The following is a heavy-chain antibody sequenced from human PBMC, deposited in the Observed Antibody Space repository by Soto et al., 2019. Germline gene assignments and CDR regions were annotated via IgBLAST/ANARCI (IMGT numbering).Heavy chain of an antibody. CDR2: IYYSGST. CDR3: ARAVGRGDSSWYYFDY. CDR1: GGSISSYY. V-gene: IGHV4-59*01. J-gene: IGHJ4*02. D-gene: IGHD6-13*01. Sequence: SETLSLTCTVSGGSISSYYWSWIRQPPGKGLEWIGYIYYSGSTNYNPSLKSRVTISVDTSKNQFSLKLSSVTAADTAVYYCARAVGRGDSSWYYFDYWGQGTLVTVSS.